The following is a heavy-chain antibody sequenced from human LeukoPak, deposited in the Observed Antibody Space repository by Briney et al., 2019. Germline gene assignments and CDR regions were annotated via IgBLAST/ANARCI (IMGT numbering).Heavy chain of an antibody. CDR2: INTYNGHT. CDR1: GYSFSSYG. J-gene: IGHJ4*02. D-gene: IGHD1-7*01. Sequence: ASVKVPCKASGYSFSSYGFSWVRQAPGQGLEWMGWINTYNGHTNYTQTLQGRVTMTTDTSTSTAYVELRNLRPDDTAVYFCARDPRITGTTAYYFDYWGQGTLVTVSS. CDR3: ARDPRITGTTAYYFDY. V-gene: IGHV1-18*01.